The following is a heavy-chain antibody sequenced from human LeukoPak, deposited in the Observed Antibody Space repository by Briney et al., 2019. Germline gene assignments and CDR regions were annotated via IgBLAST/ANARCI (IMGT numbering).Heavy chain of an antibody. J-gene: IGHJ6*02. D-gene: IGHD3-22*01. CDR1: GFTFSSYW. V-gene: IGHV3-74*01. CDR2: INSDGSST. CDR3: AREAEYDSSGYYYEYYYYGMDV. Sequence: GGSLRLSCAASGFTFSSYWMHWVRQAPGKGLVWVSRINSDGSSTSYADSVKGRFTISRDNAKNTLYLQMNSLRAEDTAVYYCAREAEYDSSGYYYEYYYYGMDVWGQGTTVTVSS.